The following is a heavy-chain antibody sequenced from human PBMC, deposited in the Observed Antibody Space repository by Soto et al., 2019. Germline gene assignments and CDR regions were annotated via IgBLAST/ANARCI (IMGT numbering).Heavy chain of an antibody. CDR2: IYPGDSDT. Sequence: PGESLKISCKGSGYSFTSYWIGWVRQMPGKGLEWMGIIYPGDSDTRYSPSFQGQVTISADKSISTAYLQWSSLKASDTAMYYCARPRRGPDYYYYMDVWGKGTTVTVSS. V-gene: IGHV5-51*01. CDR1: GYSFTSYW. J-gene: IGHJ6*03. CDR3: ARPRRGPDYYYYMDV.